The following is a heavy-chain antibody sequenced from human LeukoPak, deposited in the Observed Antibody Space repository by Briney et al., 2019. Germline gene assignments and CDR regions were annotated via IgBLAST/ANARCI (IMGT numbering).Heavy chain of an antibody. CDR1: GYSFASYW. CDR2: IDPSDSYT. J-gene: IGHJ4*02. Sequence: GESLRISCKGSGYSFASYWISWVRQMPGKGLEWMERIDPSDSYTNYSPSFQGHVTISADKSISTAYLQWSSLKASDTAMYYCARYPDYDILTGYWRTEFDYWGQGTLVTVSS. D-gene: IGHD3-9*01. V-gene: IGHV5-10-1*01. CDR3: ARYPDYDILTGYWRTEFDY.